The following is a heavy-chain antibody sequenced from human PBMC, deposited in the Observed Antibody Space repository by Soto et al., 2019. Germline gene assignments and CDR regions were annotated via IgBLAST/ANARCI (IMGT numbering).Heavy chain of an antibody. V-gene: IGHV4-59*08. D-gene: IGHD6-19*01. J-gene: IGHJ4*02. CDR2: IYYSGTT. CDR1: GGSISSYY. CDR3: ARRYSSAFDY. Sequence: QMQLQESGPGLVKPSETLSLTCTVSGGSISSYYWSWIRQPPGKGLEWIGYIYYSGTTNYNPSLNSRVTISVDTPKIQFPLKLSSVTAADTAVYYCARRYSSAFDYWGQGTLVTVSA.